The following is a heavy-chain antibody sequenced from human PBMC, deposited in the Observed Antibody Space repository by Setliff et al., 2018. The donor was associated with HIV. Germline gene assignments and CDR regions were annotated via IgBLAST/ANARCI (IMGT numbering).Heavy chain of an antibody. Sequence: SETLSLTCTVSGDSITSGTYYWSWIRQPAGMRLEWIGHISTSGTTNYNPSLKSRVTISVDTPKNEFSLKLSSMTAADTAVYYCARGIAVAGPYFDYWGQGTLVTVSS. V-gene: IGHV4-61*09. CDR1: GDSITSGTYY. CDR3: ARGIAVAGPYFDY. D-gene: IGHD6-19*01. J-gene: IGHJ4*02. CDR2: ISTSGTT.